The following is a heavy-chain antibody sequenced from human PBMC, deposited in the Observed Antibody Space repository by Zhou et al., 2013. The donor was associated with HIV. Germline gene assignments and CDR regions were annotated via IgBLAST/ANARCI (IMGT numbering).Heavy chain of an antibody. Sequence: QVQLQESGPGLVKPSETPSLSCTVSGGSISSYYWSWIRQPAGKGLEWIGRIYTSGSTNYNPSLKSRVTMSVDTSKNQFSLKLTSVTAADTAVYYCARGPPMDTAMAYYYYYYMDVWGKGTTVTVSS. J-gene: IGHJ6*03. CDR3: ARGPPMDTAMAYYYYYYMDV. D-gene: IGHD5-18*01. CDR2: IYTSGST. V-gene: IGHV4-4*07. CDR1: GGSISSYY.